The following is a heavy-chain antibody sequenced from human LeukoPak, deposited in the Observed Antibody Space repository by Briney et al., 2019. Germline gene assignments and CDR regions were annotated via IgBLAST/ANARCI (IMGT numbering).Heavy chain of an antibody. CDR1: GFTFSSYA. J-gene: IGHJ6*03. CDR3: AKANIVVVPAATRKYYYYIDV. Sequence: PGGSLRLSCAASGFTFSSYAMSWVRQAPGKGLEWVSAISGSGGSTYYADSVKGRFTISRDNSKNTLYLQMNSLRAEDTAVYYCAKANIVVVPAATRKYYYYIDVWGKGTTVTVSS. V-gene: IGHV3-23*01. CDR2: ISGSGGST. D-gene: IGHD2-2*01.